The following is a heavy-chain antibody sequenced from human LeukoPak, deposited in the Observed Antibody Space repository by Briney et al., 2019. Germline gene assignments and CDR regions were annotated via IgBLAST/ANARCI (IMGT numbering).Heavy chain of an antibody. CDR3: ARDKPSTSYYGSIMDY. CDR2: IYSDGRI. V-gene: IGHV3-53*01. D-gene: IGHD3-10*01. Sequence: GGSLRLSCGASGFTVSSNYMSWVRQAPGKGLEWVSVIYSDGRIHSADSVKGRFTISRDDSKNTLSLQMNSLRAEDTAVYYCARDKPSTSYYGSIMDYWGQGTLVTVSS. CDR1: GFTVSSNY. J-gene: IGHJ4*02.